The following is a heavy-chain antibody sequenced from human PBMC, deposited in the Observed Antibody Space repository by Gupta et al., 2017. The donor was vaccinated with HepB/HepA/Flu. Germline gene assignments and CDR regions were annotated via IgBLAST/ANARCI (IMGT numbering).Heavy chain of an antibody. J-gene: IGHJ6*03. CDR2: IRSKANGGTT. CDR3: TKARPYYYYYMDV. Sequence: EVQLVESGRGLVKPGWSLRLSCTASGFTFGDSAMSWFSQAPGKGMEWVGFIRSKANGGTTEYAASVKGRFTISRDDSKSIAYLQMNSLKTEDTAVYYCTKARPYYYYYMDVWGTGTTVTVSS. V-gene: IGHV3-49*05. D-gene: IGHD6-6*01. CDR1: GFTFGDSA.